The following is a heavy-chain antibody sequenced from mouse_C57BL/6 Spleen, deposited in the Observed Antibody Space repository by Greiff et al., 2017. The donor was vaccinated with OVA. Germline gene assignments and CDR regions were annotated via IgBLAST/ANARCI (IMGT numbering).Heavy chain of an antibody. CDR2: IDPSDSYT. V-gene: IGHV1-50*01. CDR3: ARNVD. Sequence: QVQLQQPGAELVKPGASVKLSCKASGYTFTSYWMQWVKQRPGQGLEWIGEIDPSDSYTNYNQKFKGKATLTVDTSSSTAYMQLSSLTSEDSAVYYCARNVDWGQGTTLTVSS. J-gene: IGHJ2*01. CDR1: GYTFTSYW.